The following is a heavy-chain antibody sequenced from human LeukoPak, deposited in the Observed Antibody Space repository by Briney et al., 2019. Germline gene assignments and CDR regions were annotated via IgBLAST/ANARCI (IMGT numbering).Heavy chain of an antibody. CDR1: GGSVSNDGYY. CDR2: IYNSGST. V-gene: IGHV4-31*03. J-gene: IGHJ6*02. CDR3: ARGALTPPQRYDYYGMDV. D-gene: IGHD4/OR15-4a*01. Sequence: SETLSLTCIVSGGSVSNDGYYWSWIRQHPGKGLEWIGYIYNSGSTYYNPSFKGRLAISVDTSKNQFALRLSSVTAADTAVYYCARGALTPPQRYDYYGMDVWGQGTTVTVSS.